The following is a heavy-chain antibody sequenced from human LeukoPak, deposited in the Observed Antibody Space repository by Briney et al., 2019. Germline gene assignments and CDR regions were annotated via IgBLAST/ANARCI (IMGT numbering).Heavy chain of an antibody. V-gene: IGHV3-23*01. CDR2: ISGSGGGGT. CDR1: GFTLSTYA. CDR3: AKAGSIKFDY. J-gene: IGHJ4*02. D-gene: IGHD1-26*01. Sequence: GGSLRLSCAASGFTLSTYAMSWVRQAPGKGLEWVSGISGSGGGGTYYEDSAKSRFTISRDNSKNTLYMQMSSLRAEDTAVYYCAKAGSIKFDYWGQGTLVTVSS.